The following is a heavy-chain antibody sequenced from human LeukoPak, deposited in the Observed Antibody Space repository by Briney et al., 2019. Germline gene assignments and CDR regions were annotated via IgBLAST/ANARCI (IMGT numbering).Heavy chain of an antibody. CDR1: GGTFSSYA. CDR3: ARHSRRQLVEDS. Sequence: VKVSCKASGGTFSSYAISWVRQAPGQGLEWMGGIIPIFGTANYAQKFQGRVTITADKSTSTAYMELSSLRSEDTAVYYCARHSRRQLVEDSWGQGTLVTVSS. V-gene: IGHV1-69*13. CDR2: IIPIFGTA. J-gene: IGHJ4*02. D-gene: IGHD6-13*01.